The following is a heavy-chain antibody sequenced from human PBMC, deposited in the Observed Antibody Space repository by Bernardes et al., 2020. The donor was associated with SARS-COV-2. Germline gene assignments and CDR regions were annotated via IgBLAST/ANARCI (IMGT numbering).Heavy chain of an antibody. CDR2: ISSSSSYI. J-gene: IGHJ5*02. CDR3: ARDQGYGDYVVGWFDP. D-gene: IGHD4-17*01. CDR1: GFTFSRYS. Sequence: GSLRLACAASGFTFSRYSLNWVRQAPGKGMEWVSSISSSSSYIYYADSVKGRFTISRDNAKNSLYLQMNSLRAEDTAVYYCARDQGYGDYVVGWFDPWGQGTLVTGSS. V-gene: IGHV3-21*01.